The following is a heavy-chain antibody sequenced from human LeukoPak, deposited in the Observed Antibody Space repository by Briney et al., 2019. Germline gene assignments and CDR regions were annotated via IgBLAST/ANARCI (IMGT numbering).Heavy chain of an antibody. J-gene: IGHJ6*03. D-gene: IGHD2-8*01. Sequence: PSETLSLTCTVSGGSISSYYWSWIRQPPGKGLEWIGYIYYSGSTNYNPSLKSRVTISVDTSKNQFSLKLSSVTAADTAVYYCARGDGPGNYYYYMDVWGKGTTVTVSS. CDR2: IYYSGST. CDR1: GGSISSYY. CDR3: ARGDGPGNYYYYMDV. V-gene: IGHV4-59*01.